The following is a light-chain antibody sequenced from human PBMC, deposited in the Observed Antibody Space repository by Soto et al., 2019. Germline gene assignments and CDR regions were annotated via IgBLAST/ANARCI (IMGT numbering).Light chain of an antibody. J-gene: IGKJ4*01. CDR1: QSVSSY. V-gene: IGKV3-11*01. CDR3: QHRSNWPLT. CDR2: EAS. Sequence: EIVLTQSPATLSLSPGARATLSCRASQSVSSYLAWYQQTPCQAPRLLIYEASNRATGIPARFSGSWSGTSFTLTIRSQEPEDFAVYYGQHRSNWPLTFGGGTKVEIK.